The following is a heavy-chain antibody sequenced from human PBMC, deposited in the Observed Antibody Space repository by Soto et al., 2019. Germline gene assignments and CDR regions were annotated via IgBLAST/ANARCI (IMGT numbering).Heavy chain of an antibody. V-gene: IGHV3-21*01. J-gene: IGHJ4*02. CDR3: ARSFYDSSGYQTFDY. CDR2: ISGSSTYI. D-gene: IGHD3-22*01. Sequence: PGGSLRLSCAASGFTFSGHSMGWVRQAPGKGLEWVSSISGSSTYIFHADSVKGRFTISRDNAKNSLYLQMNGLRAEDMAVYYCARSFYDSSGYQTFDYWGQGTLVTVSS. CDR1: GFTFSGHS.